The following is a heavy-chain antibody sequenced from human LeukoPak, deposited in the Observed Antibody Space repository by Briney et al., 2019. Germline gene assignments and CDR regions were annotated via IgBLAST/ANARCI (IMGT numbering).Heavy chain of an antibody. V-gene: IGHV4-39*01. CDR2: IYYSGST. J-gene: IGHJ4*02. D-gene: IGHD3-22*01. Sequence: SETLSLTCTVSGGSISSSSYYWGWIRQPPGKGLEWIGSIYYSGSTYYNPSLKSRVTISVDTSKNQFSLKLSSVTAADTAVYYCARGGVNYYDSSGYDYWGQGTLVTVSS. CDR3: ARGGVNYYDSSGYDY. CDR1: GGSISSSSYY.